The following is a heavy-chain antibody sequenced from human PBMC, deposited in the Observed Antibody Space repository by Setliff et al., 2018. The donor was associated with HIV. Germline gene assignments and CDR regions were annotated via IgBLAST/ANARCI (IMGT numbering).Heavy chain of an antibody. Sequence: PSETLSLTCDVSGDSFTTTSHSWAWLRQPAGRGLEWIGHVYSRGNTDYNPPLASRVSILMSTSEIQFSLTLNSVTAADTAKYYCARGRLMGSSVLFFDFWGQGILVTVSS. V-gene: IGHV4-61*09. CDR1: GDSFTTTSHS. CDR3: ARGRLMGSSVLFFDF. D-gene: IGHD2-21*01. CDR2: VYSRGNT. J-gene: IGHJ4*02.